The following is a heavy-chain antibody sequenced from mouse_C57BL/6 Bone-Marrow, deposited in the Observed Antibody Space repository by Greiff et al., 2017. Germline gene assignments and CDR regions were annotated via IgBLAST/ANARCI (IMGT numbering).Heavy chain of an antibody. CDR1: GYTFTDYN. J-gene: IGHJ2*01. CDR3: ARYDYSKGDY. D-gene: IGHD2-5*01. CDR2: INPNNGGT. V-gene: IGHV1-22*01. Sequence: EVKLQESGPELVKPGASVKMSCKASGYTFTDYNMHWVKQSHGKSLEWIGYINPNNGGTSYNQKFKGKATLTVNKSSSTAYMELRSLTSEDSAVYYCARYDYSKGDYWGQGTTLTVSS.